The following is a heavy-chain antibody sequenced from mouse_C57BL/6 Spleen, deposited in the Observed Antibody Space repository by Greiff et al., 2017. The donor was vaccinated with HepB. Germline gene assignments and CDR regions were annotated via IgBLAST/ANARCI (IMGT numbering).Heavy chain of an antibody. J-gene: IGHJ4*01. Sequence: EVQLVESGAELVKPGASVKLSCTASGFNIKDYYMHWVKQRTEQGLEWIGRIDPEDGETKYAPKFQGKATITADTSSNTAYLQLSSLTSEDNAVYYCARDYGNHYYAMDYWGQGTSVTVSS. D-gene: IGHD2-1*01. CDR3: ARDYGNHYYAMDY. V-gene: IGHV14-2*01. CDR1: GFNIKDYY. CDR2: IDPEDGET.